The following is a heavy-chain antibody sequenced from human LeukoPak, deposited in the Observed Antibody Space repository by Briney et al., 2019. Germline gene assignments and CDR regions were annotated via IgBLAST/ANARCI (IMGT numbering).Heavy chain of an antibody. V-gene: IGHV4-39*01. J-gene: IGHJ6*02. CDR3: ARLRLSGYCSGTSCFNYYYYYGMDV. D-gene: IGHD2-2*01. CDR1: GVSISSSSYY. Sequence: SETLSLTCTVSGVSISSSSYYWGWIRQPPGKGLEWIGSIYYSGNTYYNPSLKSRVTISVDTSKNQFSLKLSSVTAADTAVYYCARLRLSGYCSGTSCFNYYYYYGMDVWGRGTTVTVSS. CDR2: IYYSGNT.